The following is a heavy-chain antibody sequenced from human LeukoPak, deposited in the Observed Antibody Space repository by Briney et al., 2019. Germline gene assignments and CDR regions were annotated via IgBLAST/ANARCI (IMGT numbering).Heavy chain of an antibody. J-gene: IGHJ6*03. D-gene: IGHD3-22*01. CDR1: GFTLSSYS. CDR2: ISSSSSYI. V-gene: IGHV3-21*01. CDR3: LRLTKKHYDDTSGYHPPYYYHMDD. Sequence: GGSLRHSCAASGFTLSSYSRNWVRQAPGKGLEWVSSISSSSSYIYYADSVKGRLTISRDNAKNSLYLQMNSLRAEDTAVNYCLRLTKKHYDDTSGYHPPYYYHMDDWGTGTMVTVSS.